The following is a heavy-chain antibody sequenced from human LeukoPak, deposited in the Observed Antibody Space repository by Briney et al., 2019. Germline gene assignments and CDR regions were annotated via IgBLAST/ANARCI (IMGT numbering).Heavy chain of an antibody. CDR1: GGSFSGYY. CDR2: INHSGST. D-gene: IGHD3-22*01. CDR3: ARVGLRYYYDSSGYSHWFDP. J-gene: IGHJ5*02. Sequence: PSETLSLTXAVYGGSFSGYYWSWIRQPPGKGLEWIGEINHSGSTNYNPSLKSRVTISVDTSKNQFSLKLSSVTAADTAVYYCARVGLRYYYDSSGYSHWFDPWGQGTLVTVSS. V-gene: IGHV4-34*01.